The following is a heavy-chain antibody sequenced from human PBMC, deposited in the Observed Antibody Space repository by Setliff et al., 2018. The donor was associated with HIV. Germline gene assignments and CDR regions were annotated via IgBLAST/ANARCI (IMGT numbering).Heavy chain of an antibody. Sequence: KASCKASGYSFTTYSLNWVRQVPGQGVEWMGWISSNTGNPTYAQDFTGRFVFSLDTSVNTAYLQITTLKAEDSAVYYCARANIYSDAFDIWGQGTMVTVSS. CDR3: ARANIYSDAFDI. CDR1: GYSFTTYS. D-gene: IGHD2-21*01. V-gene: IGHV7-4-1*02. CDR2: ISSNTGNP. J-gene: IGHJ3*02.